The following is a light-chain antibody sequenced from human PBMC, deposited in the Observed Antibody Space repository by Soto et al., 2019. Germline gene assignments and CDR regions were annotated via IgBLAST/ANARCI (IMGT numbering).Light chain of an antibody. Sequence: EIVMTQSPATLSVSPGERATLSCRASQSVSSNLAWYQQKPGQAPRLLIYGASTRATGIPARFSGSGSGTEFTLTISSLQSLDFAVYYCQQYNNWPRTFGQGTNV. CDR1: QSVSSN. CDR3: QQYNNWPRT. CDR2: GAS. J-gene: IGKJ1*01. V-gene: IGKV3-15*01.